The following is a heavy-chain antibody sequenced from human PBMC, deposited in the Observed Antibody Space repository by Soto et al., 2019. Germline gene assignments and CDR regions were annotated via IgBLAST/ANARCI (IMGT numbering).Heavy chain of an antibody. J-gene: IGHJ4*02. V-gene: IGHV1-18*01. CDR3: ARDLAAGTSDY. D-gene: IGHD6-13*01. CDR2: ISAYNGNT. CDR1: GYTFTSYA. Sequence: QVQLVQSGAEVRKPGASVKVSCKASGYTFTSYAISWVRQAPGQGLEWMGWISAYNGNTNYAQKLQGRVTMTTHTSTSTASMELRSLGSDDTSVYYCARDLAAGTSDYWGQGTLVTVSS.